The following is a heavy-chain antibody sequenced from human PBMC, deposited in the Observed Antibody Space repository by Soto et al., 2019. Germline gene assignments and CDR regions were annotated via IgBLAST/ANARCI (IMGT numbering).Heavy chain of an antibody. CDR3: ARYLYSTPGMDV. Sequence: QVQLVESGGGVVQPGRSLRLSCAASGVTFSSYALHLVGQAPGKGLEWLAFRSYDGSNKYYADSVKGRFTISRDNSKNALYLQISSLRAEDTAGSYCARYLYSTPGMDVWGQGTTVTVSS. CDR2: RSYDGSNK. J-gene: IGHJ6*02. CDR1: GVTFSSYA. V-gene: IGHV3-30-3*01. D-gene: IGHD4-4*01.